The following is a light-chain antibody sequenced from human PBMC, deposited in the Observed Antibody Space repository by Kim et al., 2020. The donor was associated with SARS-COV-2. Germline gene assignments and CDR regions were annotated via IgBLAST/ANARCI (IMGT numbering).Light chain of an antibody. J-gene: IGLJ3*02. V-gene: IGLV3-1*01. Sequence: LGDKYVCWYQQRPGQSPVLVIYQDKNRPSGIPERFSGSNSGNTATLTISGTKAMDEADYYCQAWDTTVVFGGGTKLTVL. CDR1: LGDKY. CDR3: QAWDTTVV. CDR2: QDK.